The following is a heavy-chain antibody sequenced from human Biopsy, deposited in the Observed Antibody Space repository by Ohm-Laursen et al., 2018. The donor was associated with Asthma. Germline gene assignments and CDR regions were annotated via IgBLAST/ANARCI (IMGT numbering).Heavy chain of an antibody. D-gene: IGHD3-22*01. J-gene: IGHJ4*02. Sequence: LSLTCAASGFTFSSYAMSWVRQAPGKGLEWVSAISGSGGSTYYADSVKGRFTISRDNSKNTLYLQMNSLRAENTAVYYCAKGYYYDSSGFDYWGQGTLVTVSS. CDR3: AKGYYYDSSGFDY. CDR1: GFTFSSYA. CDR2: ISGSGGST. V-gene: IGHV3-23*01.